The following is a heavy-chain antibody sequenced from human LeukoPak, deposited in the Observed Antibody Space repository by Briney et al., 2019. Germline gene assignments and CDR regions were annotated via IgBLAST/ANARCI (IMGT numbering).Heavy chain of an antibody. J-gene: IGHJ4*01. Sequence: ASVKVSCKTSGYSFTAHYIHWVRQAPGQALQWLAYIDCGAGDTNYAQPFQGRVTVTRDKSINTAYLELSSLTFDDTAIYYCVRDPREPANDPDYWGRGTLVTVSS. V-gene: IGHV1-2*02. CDR1: GYSFTAHY. CDR3: VRDPREPANDPDY. D-gene: IGHD1-1*01. CDR2: IDCGAGDT.